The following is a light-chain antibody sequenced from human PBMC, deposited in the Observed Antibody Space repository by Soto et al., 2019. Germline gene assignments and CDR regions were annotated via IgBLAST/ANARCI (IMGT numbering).Light chain of an antibody. Sequence: DIVMTQSPDSRAVSLGERATINCRSSQSILSSSTRKNYLAWYQQTAGQPPKLLIYGASNRDSGVPDRFRGIWSGTDFTLSISSLQAEDLAVYYCQQYFSMPLTFGGGNKLLIK. CDR2: GAS. CDR3: QQYFSMPLT. CDR1: QSILSSSTRKNY. V-gene: IGKV4-1*01. J-gene: IGKJ4*01.